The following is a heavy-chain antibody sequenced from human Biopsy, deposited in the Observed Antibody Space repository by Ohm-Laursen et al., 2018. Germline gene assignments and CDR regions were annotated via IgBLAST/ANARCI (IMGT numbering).Heavy chain of an antibody. Sequence: SLRLSCAAPGFTFSSYEMNWVRQAPGKGLEWVSYISSSGSTIYYADSVKGRFTISRDNSRDTLYLQMSSLRAEDTAVYYCAKDRYNYTPIGGFSMDVWGQGTTVTVSS. CDR1: GFTFSSYE. J-gene: IGHJ6*02. D-gene: IGHD5-18*01. CDR3: AKDRYNYTPIGGFSMDV. V-gene: IGHV3-48*03. CDR2: ISSSGSTI.